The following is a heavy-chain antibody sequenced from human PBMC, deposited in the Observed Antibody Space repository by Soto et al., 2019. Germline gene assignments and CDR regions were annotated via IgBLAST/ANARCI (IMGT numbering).Heavy chain of an antibody. CDR2: INSDGSST. D-gene: IGHD3-9*01. Sequence: GGSLRLSCAASGFTFSSYWMHWVRQAPGKGLVWVSRINSDGSSTSYADSVKGRFTISRDNAKNTLYLQMNSLRAEDTAVYYCARYPTLTGYYDAFDIWGQGTMVTVSS. V-gene: IGHV3-74*01. J-gene: IGHJ3*02. CDR1: GFTFSSYW. CDR3: ARYPTLTGYYDAFDI.